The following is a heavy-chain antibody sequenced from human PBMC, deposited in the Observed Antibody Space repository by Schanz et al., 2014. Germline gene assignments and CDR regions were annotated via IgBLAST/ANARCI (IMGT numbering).Heavy chain of an antibody. D-gene: IGHD1-1*01. Sequence: VQLLQSGGALVQPGGSLRLSCSASGFTFSSYAMSWVRQTPGKGLEWVSVISGSGVTIYYADSVKGRFTISRDNSKNTLYLQMNSLRGDDTAIYYCVKGGTNALDSWGQGTLVTVSS. V-gene: IGHV3-23*01. CDR3: VKGGTNALDS. J-gene: IGHJ4*02. CDR1: GFTFSSYA. CDR2: ISGSGVTI.